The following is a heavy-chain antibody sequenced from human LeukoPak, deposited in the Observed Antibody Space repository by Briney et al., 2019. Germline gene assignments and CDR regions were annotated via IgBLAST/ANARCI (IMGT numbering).Heavy chain of an antibody. V-gene: IGHV3-48*03. CDR1: GFTFSSYE. D-gene: IGHD5-24*01. J-gene: IGHJ3*02. CDR3: ARGRWLPRDAFDI. Sequence: GGSLRLSCAASGFTFSSYEMNWVRQAPGKGLEWVSYISSSGSTIYYADSVKGRFTISGDNAKNSLYPQMNSLRAEDTAVYYCARGRWLPRDAFDIWGQGTTVTVSS. CDR2: ISSSGSTI.